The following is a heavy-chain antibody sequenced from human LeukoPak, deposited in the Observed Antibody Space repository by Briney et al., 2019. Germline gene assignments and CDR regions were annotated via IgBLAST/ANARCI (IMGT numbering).Heavy chain of an antibody. J-gene: IGHJ4*02. CDR2: IIPVFGTA. D-gene: IGHD2-2*01. CDR1: GGTFSSCA. Sequence: GASVKVSGMASGGTFSSCAISWVRQAPGQGLEWMGGIIPVFGTANYAQKFQGRVTITADESTSTAYMELSSVRSEDTSVYYCARAGRGGLYCSSTSCYSAPDYWGQGTLVTVSS. CDR3: ARAGRGGLYCSSTSCYSAPDY. V-gene: IGHV1-69*13.